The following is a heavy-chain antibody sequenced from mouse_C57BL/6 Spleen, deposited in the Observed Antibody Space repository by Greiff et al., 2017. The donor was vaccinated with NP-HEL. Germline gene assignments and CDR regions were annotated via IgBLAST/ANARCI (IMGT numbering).Heavy chain of an antibody. J-gene: IGHJ3*01. CDR3: AREGVYDGYYGFAY. D-gene: IGHD2-3*01. CDR2: LYPGDGDT. Sequence: VQLQESGPELVKPGASVKISCKASGYAFSSSWMNWVKQRPGKGLEWIGRLYPGDGDTNYNGKFKGKATLTADKSSSTAYMQLSSLTSEDSAVYFCAREGVYDGYYGFAYWGQGTLVTVSA. V-gene: IGHV1-82*01. CDR1: GYAFSSSW.